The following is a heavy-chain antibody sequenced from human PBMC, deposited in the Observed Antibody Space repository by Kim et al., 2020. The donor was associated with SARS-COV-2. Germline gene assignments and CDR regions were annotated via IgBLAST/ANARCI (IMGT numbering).Heavy chain of an antibody. CDR3: ARDRYDYGWGSYRYTSPIDV. CDR1: GFTFSSYS. J-gene: IGHJ3*01. Sequence: GGSLRLYCAASGFTFSSYSMNWVRQAPGKGLEWVSSISSSSSYIYYADSVKGRFTISRDNAKNSLYLQMNSLRAEDTAVYYCARDRYDYGWGSYRYTSPIDVWGQGTMVTVSS. V-gene: IGHV3-21*01. D-gene: IGHD3-16*02. CDR2: ISSSSSYI.